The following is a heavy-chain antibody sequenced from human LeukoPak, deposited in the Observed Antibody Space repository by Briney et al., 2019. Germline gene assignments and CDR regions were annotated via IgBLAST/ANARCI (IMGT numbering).Heavy chain of an antibody. D-gene: IGHD3-10*01. CDR1: GGSISSSSYH. V-gene: IGHV4-39*01. J-gene: IGHJ4*02. CDR3: ARGLGQIWRGVNYYFDY. CDR2: IYYSGST. Sequence: PSETLSLTCTVSGGSISSSSYHWGWIRQPPGKGLEWIGSIYYSGSTYYNPSLKSRVTISVDTSKNQFSLKLSSVTAADTAVYYCARGLGQIWRGVNYYFDYWGQGTLVTVSS.